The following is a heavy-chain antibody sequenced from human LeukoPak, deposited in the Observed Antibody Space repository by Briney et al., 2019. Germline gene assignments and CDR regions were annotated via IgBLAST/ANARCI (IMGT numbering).Heavy chain of an antibody. CDR3: ARDLPSPPSGYYGMDV. CDR1: GFPFSSYA. J-gene: IGHJ6*02. CDR2: ISYDGSNK. Sequence: GGSLQLSCAASGFPFSSYAMHWGRPAPGKGLEWVAVISYDGSNKYYADSVKGRFTISRDNSKNTLYLQMNGLRAEDTAVYYCARDLPSPPSGYYGMDVWGQGTTVTVSS. D-gene: IGHD1-26*01. V-gene: IGHV3-30-3*01.